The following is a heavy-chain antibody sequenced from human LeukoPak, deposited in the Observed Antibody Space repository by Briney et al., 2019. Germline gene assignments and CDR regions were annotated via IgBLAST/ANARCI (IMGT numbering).Heavy chain of an antibody. J-gene: IGHJ4*02. CDR1: GYTFTDYY. V-gene: IGHV1-2*02. D-gene: IGHD3-3*01. CDR3: AGGGIWSGYLYYFDY. Sequence: ASVKLSCKASGYTFTDYYMHWVRQAPGQGLEWMGWINPKSGGTKYAQKFQGRATLTRDTSITTTYMELSRLRSDDTAVYYCAGGGIWSGYLYYFDYWGRGTLVTVSS. CDR2: INPKSGGT.